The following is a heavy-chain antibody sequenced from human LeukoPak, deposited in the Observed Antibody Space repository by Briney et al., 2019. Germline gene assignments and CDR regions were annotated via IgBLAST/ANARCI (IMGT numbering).Heavy chain of an antibody. Sequence: GGSLRLSCAASGFAFSDFWMSWVRQAPGRGLERVANIRHDGNAKNYVPSVRGRFTISRDNAKNSLYLQMNSLTVEDTAVYYWATSHGSAGNDWGQGTLVTVSS. CDR2: IRHDGNAK. J-gene: IGHJ4*02. D-gene: IGHD2-15*01. V-gene: IGHV3-7*01. CDR1: GFAFSDFW. CDR3: ATSHGSAGND.